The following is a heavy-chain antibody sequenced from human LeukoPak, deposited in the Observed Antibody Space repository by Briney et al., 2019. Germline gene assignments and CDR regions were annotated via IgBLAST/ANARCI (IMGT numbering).Heavy chain of an antibody. CDR3: ARDGVLGGLFVWDY. Sequence: ASVKVSCKASGYTFTGYYMHWVRHAPGQGLEWMGWFNPNSGGTNYAQKFQGRVTMTRDTSINTDYMELSRLRSDDTAVYYCARDGVLGGLFVWDYWGQGTLVTVSS. J-gene: IGHJ4*02. D-gene: IGHD3-16*01. CDR1: GYTFTGYY. V-gene: IGHV1-2*02. CDR2: FNPNSGGT.